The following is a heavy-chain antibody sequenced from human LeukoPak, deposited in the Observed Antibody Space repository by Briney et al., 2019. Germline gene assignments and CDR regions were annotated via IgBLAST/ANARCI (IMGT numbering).Heavy chain of an antibody. J-gene: IGHJ4*02. CDR1: GYSINSVYY. CDR3: ARQAVPISSGVGYFDY. Sequence: PSETLSFTCAVSGYSINSVYYWGRVRQPPGKGLEWIGSIYCGGSTYYNPSLKSQVTRSVDTSKNQFSLKRSSVTAADTAVYYCARQAVPISSGVGYFDYWGQGTLVTVSS. CDR2: IYCGGST. D-gene: IGHD2-15*01. V-gene: IGHV4-38-2*01.